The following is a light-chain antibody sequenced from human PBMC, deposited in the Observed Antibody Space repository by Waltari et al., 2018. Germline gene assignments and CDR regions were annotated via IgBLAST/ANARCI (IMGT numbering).Light chain of an antibody. CDR1: QSVSSS. Sequence: EIVLTQSPGTLSLSPGERATLSCRASQSVSSSLAWYQQKPGQAPRGLIFGASTRATGIPARFSGSESGTEFTLTISSLQSEDSGVYFCQQYTTRPLTFGGGTKVEI. CDR3: QQYTTRPLT. V-gene: IGKV3-15*01. J-gene: IGKJ4*01. CDR2: GAS.